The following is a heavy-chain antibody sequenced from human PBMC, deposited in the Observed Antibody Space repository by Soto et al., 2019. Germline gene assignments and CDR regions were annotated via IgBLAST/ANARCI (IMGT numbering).Heavy chain of an antibody. CDR2: TYYRSKWYN. CDR3: ARDRKHYDFWSGYYRPRDSPYYYYGMDV. Sequence: PSQTLSLTCAISGDSVSSNSAAWNWIRQSPSRGLEWLGRTYYRSKWYNDYAVSVKSRITINPDTSKNQFSLQLNSVTPEDTAVYYCARDRKHYDFWSGYYRPRDSPYYYYGMDVWGQGTTVTVSS. V-gene: IGHV6-1*01. CDR1: GDSVSSNSAA. D-gene: IGHD3-3*01. J-gene: IGHJ6*02.